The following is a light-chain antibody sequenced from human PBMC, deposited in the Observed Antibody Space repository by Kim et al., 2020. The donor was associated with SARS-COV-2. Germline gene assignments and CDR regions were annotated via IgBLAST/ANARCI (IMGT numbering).Light chain of an antibody. J-gene: IGKJ4*01. CDR1: QNIGRY. V-gene: IGKV1-39*01. CDR2: AAS. CDR3: QQSYTTAT. Sequence: DIQMTQSPSSLSASVGDRVTITCRASQNIGRYLNWYQRKPGKAPKLLIYAASSLQSGVPPRFSGSGSGTDFTLTISSLQPEDFATCYCQQSYTTATFGGGTKVDIK.